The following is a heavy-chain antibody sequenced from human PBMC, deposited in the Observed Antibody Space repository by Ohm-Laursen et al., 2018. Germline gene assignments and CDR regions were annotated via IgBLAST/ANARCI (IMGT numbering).Heavy chain of an antibody. Sequence: SLRLSCTAPGFTFSNYAMSWVRQAPGKGLEFVSAISGSGLNTYYADSVKGRYTISRDNSKNTHYLQMNSLSAEDTAVYYCAQTWAEVGPRGKFLQHWGQGTLVTVSS. D-gene: IGHD3-10*01. CDR1: GFTFSNYA. V-gene: IGHV3-23*01. CDR3: AQTWAEVGPRGKFLQH. J-gene: IGHJ1*01. CDR2: ISGSGLNT.